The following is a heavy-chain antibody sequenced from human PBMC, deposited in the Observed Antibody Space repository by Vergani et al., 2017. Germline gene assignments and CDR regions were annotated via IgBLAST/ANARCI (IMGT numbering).Heavy chain of an antibody. V-gene: IGHV3-48*03. Sequence: EVELVESGGGLVQPGGSLRLSCVASGFTFSDFGMSWVRQTPGKGLECISYISVSGNTIFYADEVRGRFTISRDNANNSVNLHINSLRVEDTGIYYCARTNKRQLVRADYWGRGTRVIVSS. J-gene: IGHJ4*02. CDR3: ARTNKRQLVRADY. CDR2: ISVSGNTI. D-gene: IGHD2-8*01. CDR1: GFTFSDFG.